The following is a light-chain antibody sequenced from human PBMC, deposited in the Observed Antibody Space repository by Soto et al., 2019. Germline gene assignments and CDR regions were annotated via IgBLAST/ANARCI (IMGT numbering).Light chain of an antibody. CDR2: AAS. V-gene: IGKV1-5*01. CDR3: QQYNSYST. CDR1: QSISSY. J-gene: IGKJ1*01. Sequence: DIQMTQSPSSLPASVGDRVSVTFRASQSISSYLNWYQQKPGKAPNLLIYAASSLQSGVPSRFSGSGSGTEFTLTISSLQPDDFATYYCQQYNSYSTFGQGTKVDIK.